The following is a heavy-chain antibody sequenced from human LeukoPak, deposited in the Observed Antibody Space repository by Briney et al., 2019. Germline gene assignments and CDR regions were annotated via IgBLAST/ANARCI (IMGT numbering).Heavy chain of an antibody. D-gene: IGHD6-13*01. J-gene: IGHJ3*02. Sequence: SETLSLTCTVSGGSISSYYWSWIRQPPGKGLEWIGYIYYSGSTNYNPSLKSRVTISVDTSKNQFSLKLSSVTAADTAVYYCARLTMLIAAAGTSDAFDIWGQGTMVTVSS. CDR3: ARLTMLIAAAGTSDAFDI. CDR2: IYYSGST. V-gene: IGHV4-59*08. CDR1: GGSISSYY.